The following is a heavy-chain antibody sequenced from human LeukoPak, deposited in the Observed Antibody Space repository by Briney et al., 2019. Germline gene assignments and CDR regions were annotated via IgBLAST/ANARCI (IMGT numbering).Heavy chain of an antibody. Sequence: SETLSLTCAVYGGSFSGYYWSWIRQPPGKGLEWIGEINHSGSTNYNPSLKSRVTISVDTSKNQFSLKLSSVTAADTAVYYCARLGYCSSTSCYTGVYYYYMDVWGKGTTVTVSS. CDR2: INHSGST. CDR1: GGSFSGYY. CDR3: ARLGYCSSTSCYTGVYYYYMDV. J-gene: IGHJ6*03. V-gene: IGHV4-34*01. D-gene: IGHD2-2*02.